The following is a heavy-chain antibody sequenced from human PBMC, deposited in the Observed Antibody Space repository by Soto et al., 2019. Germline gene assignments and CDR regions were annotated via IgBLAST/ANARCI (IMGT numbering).Heavy chain of an antibody. CDR1: GCTLSGYA. Sequence: GSXRLSYGASGCTLSGYARGWVSQATGKGLEYVSGISSNGVGTYYANSVQGRFTISRDNSKNTVYLQMGSLRPEDMAVYYCARSARPDFYYMDVWGKGTTVTGSS. V-gene: IGHV3-64*01. CDR3: ARSARPDFYYMDV. D-gene: IGHD6-6*01. CDR2: ISSNGVGT. J-gene: IGHJ6*03.